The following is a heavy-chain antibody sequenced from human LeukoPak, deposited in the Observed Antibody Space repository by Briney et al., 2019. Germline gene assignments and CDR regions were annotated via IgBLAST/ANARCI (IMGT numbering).Heavy chain of an antibody. CDR2: IGDSGVTT. Sequence: PGGSLRLSCTVSGFTFSNYAMNWVRQAPGKGLEWVATIGDSGVTTHYADSVKDRFTISRDNSKNTLYLQMNSLRAEDTAVYYCANAGRDSSSTISCGMDVWGQGTTVTVSS. CDR3: ANAGRDSSSTISCGMDV. CDR1: GFTFSNYA. D-gene: IGHD6-13*01. J-gene: IGHJ6*02. V-gene: IGHV3-23*01.